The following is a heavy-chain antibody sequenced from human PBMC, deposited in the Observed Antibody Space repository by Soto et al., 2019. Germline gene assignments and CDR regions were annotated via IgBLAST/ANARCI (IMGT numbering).Heavy chain of an antibody. J-gene: IGHJ3*01. V-gene: IGHV3-53*02. CDR3: ARGGANDAFDV. CDR1: GFIVSNNY. CDR2: LYSGGGT. Sequence: EVQLVETGEGLIQPWGSLRLSCAASGFIVSNNYMSWVRQAPGKGLEWVSVLYSGGGTYYADSVKGRFTISRDSSKNTLYLQMTSLSDEDTAVYFCARGGANDAFDVWGQGTMVTVSS. D-gene: IGHD1-26*01.